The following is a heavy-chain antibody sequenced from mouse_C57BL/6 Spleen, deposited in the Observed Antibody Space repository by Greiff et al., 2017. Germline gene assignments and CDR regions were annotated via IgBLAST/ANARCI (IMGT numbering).Heavy chain of an antibody. D-gene: IGHD2-2*01. CDR2: IDPETGGT. J-gene: IGHJ1*03. CDR3: SRTRYGCFGYFDV. CDR1: GYTFTDYE. Sequence: VQLQESGAELVRPGASVTLSCKASGYTFTDYEMDWVKQTPVHGLEWIGGIDPETGGTAYNQKFKGKAILTADTSSSTAYMELRSLTSADSAVYYCSRTRYGCFGYFDVWGTGTTVTVST. V-gene: IGHV1-15*01.